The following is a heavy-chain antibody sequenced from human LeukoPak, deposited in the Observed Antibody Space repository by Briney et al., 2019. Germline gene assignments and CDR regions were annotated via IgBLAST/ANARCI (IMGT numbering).Heavy chain of an antibody. CDR3: AREYSSSSGRRAFDF. CDR1: GGSISSYY. J-gene: IGHJ3*01. V-gene: IGHV4-59*08. CDR2: ISYSGNT. D-gene: IGHD6-6*01. Sequence: SETLSLTCTVSGGSISSYYWSWIRQPPGKGLEWIGYISYSGNTNYNPSLKSRVTISVDMSKNQFSLRLSSVTAADTAVYYCAREYSSSSGRRAFDFWGQGTMVTVSS.